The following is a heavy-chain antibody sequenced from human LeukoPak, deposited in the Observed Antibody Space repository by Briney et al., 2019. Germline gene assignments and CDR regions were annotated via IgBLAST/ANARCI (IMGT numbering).Heavy chain of an antibody. CDR2: IYHSGST. D-gene: IGHD5-18*01. J-gene: IGHJ4*02. V-gene: IGHV4-30-2*01. Sequence: PSETLSLTCAVSGGSISSGGYSWGWIRQPPGKGLEWIGYIYHSGSTYYNPSLKSRVTISVDRSKNQFSLKLSSVTAADTAVYYCAREGYSYGLFDYWGQGTLVTVSS. CDR1: GGSISSGGYS. CDR3: AREGYSYGLFDY.